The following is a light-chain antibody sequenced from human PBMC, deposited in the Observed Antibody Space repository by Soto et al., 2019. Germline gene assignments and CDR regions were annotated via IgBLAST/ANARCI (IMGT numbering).Light chain of an antibody. CDR3: QSYDSSRSGWVV. J-gene: IGLJ2*01. V-gene: IGLV1-40*01. CDR1: SSNIGAGYD. CDR2: GNS. Sequence: QLVLTQPPSVSGAPGQRVTISCTGSSSNIGAGYDVHWYQQLPGTAPKLLIYGNSNRPSGVPDRFSGSKSGTSAALAITGLQAEDEADYYCQSYDSSRSGWVVFGGGTKLTVL.